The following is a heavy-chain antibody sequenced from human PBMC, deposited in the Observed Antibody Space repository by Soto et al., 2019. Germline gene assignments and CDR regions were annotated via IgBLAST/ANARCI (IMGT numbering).Heavy chain of an antibody. CDR3: AKDIVLVPAGADLYYYYGMDV. Sequence: QVQLVESGGGVVQPGRSLRLSCAASGFTFSSYGMHWVRQAPGKGLEWVAVISYDGSNKYYADSVKGRFTISRDNSKNPLYLQMNSLRAEDTAVYYCAKDIVLVPAGADLYYYYGMDVWGQGTTVTVSS. V-gene: IGHV3-30*18. CDR1: GFTFSSYG. D-gene: IGHD2-2*01. CDR2: ISYDGSNK. J-gene: IGHJ6*02.